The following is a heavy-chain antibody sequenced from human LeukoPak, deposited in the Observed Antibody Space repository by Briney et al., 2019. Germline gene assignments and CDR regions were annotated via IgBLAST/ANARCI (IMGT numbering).Heavy chain of an antibody. Sequence: SETLFLTCTVSGGSISSYYWSWIRQPPGKGLEWIGYIHYSGSTSYNPSLRSRVTISVDTSKNQISLKVRSATAADTAVYYCARDSGTTGEVKFDPWGQGTLVTVSS. CDR3: ARDSGTTGEVKFDP. V-gene: IGHV4-59*01. J-gene: IGHJ5*02. CDR2: IHYSGST. CDR1: GGSISSYY. D-gene: IGHD3-10*01.